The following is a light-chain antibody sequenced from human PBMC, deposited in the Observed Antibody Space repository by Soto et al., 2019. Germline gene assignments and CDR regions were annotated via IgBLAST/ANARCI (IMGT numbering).Light chain of an antibody. CDR3: YSYTTTSTYV. CDR2: EVT. Sequence: QSVLTQPASVSGSPGQAITLSRNGTTSDVGGYHFVSWYQQHPGKAPKLIIYEVTNRPSGVSDRFSGSKSGNTASLTISGLQPEDEADYYCYSYTTTSTYVFGTGTKVTVL. J-gene: IGLJ1*01. CDR1: TSDVGGYHF. V-gene: IGLV2-14*01.